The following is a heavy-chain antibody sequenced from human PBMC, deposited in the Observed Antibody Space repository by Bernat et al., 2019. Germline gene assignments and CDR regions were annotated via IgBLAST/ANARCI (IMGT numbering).Heavy chain of an antibody. J-gene: IGHJ4*02. CDR3: TRDMAYSTIWTYYFDY. CDR2: IRSKAYGGTT. V-gene: IGHV3-49*05. D-gene: IGHD3-9*01. Sequence: EVQLVESGGGLVKPGRSLRLSCTASGFTFGDYAMSWFRQAPGKGLEWVGFIRSKAYGGTTEYAASVKGRFTISRDDSKSIAYLQMNSLKTEDTAVYYCTRDMAYSTIWTYYFDYWGQGTLVTVSS. CDR1: GFTFGDYA.